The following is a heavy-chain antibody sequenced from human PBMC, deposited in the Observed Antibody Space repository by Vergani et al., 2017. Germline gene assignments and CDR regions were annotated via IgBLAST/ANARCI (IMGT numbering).Heavy chain of an antibody. D-gene: IGHD6-13*01. CDR1: GYTFGHFD. J-gene: IGHJ6*02. CDR3: AKKGGSLYYYGVDV. CDR2: IRYDGSNP. V-gene: IGHV3-30*02. Sequence: QEQLLQSGGGVVQPGGSLRLSCIGSGYTFGHFDMHWVRQAPGKGLAWVAFIRYDGSNPQYIDSVKGRFTISRDNSKGTLFLQMNGLRPEDTGTYCCAKKGGSLYYYGVDVWGQGTTITVAS.